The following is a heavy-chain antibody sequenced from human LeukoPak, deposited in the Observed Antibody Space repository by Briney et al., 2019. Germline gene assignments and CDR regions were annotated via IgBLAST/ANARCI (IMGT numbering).Heavy chain of an antibody. V-gene: IGHV3-23*01. D-gene: IGHD1-26*01. CDR2: ISGSGGST. CDR3: AKARGRYFDY. Sequence: GGSLRLSCAASGFTVSSNYMSWVRQAPGKGLEWVSAISGSGGSTYYADSVKGRFTISRDNSKNTLYLQMNSLRAEDTAVYYCAKARGRYFDYWGQGTLVTVSS. J-gene: IGHJ4*02. CDR1: GFTVSSNY.